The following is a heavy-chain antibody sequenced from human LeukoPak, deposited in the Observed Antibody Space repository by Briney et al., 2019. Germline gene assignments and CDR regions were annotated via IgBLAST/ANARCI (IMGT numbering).Heavy chain of an antibody. V-gene: IGHV3-33*01. Sequence: PGRSLRLSCAASGFTFSSYGMHWVRQAPGKGLEWVAVIWYDGSNKYYADSVKGRFTISRDNSKNTLYLQMNSLRAEDTAVYYCARVGYSSGWSLVDYWGQGTLVTVSS. J-gene: IGHJ4*02. D-gene: IGHD6-19*01. CDR1: GFTFSSYG. CDR2: IWYDGSNK. CDR3: ARVGYSSGWSLVDY.